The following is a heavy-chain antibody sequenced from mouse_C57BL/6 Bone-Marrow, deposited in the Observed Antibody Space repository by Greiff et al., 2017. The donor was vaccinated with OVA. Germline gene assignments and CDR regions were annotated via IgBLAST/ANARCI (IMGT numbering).Heavy chain of an antibody. CDR1: GFTFSSYG. J-gene: IGHJ1*03. Sequence: EVKLMESGGDLVKPGGSLKLSCAASGFTFSSYGMSWVRQTPDKRLGWVATISSGGSYTYYPDSVKGRFTISRDNAKNTLYLQMSSLKSEDTAMYYCARLGRYFDVWGTGTTVTVSS. CDR3: ARLGRYFDV. D-gene: IGHD4-1*01. V-gene: IGHV5-6*01. CDR2: ISSGGSYT.